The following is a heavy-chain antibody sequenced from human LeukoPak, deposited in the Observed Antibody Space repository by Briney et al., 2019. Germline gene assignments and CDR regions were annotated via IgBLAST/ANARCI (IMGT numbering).Heavy chain of an antibody. CDR1: GTSFSSYY. CDR2: VNHSGYT. D-gene: IGHD4-17*01. CDR3: ARMTTGHDF. J-gene: IGHJ4*02. V-gene: IGHV4-34*01. Sequence: PSETLSLTCPVSGTSFSSYYWSWIRQPPGKGLEWIGEVNHSGYTNDNPSLKSRVTISVDTSKNQFSLRLRSVTAADTAVYFCARMTTGHDFWGQGTLVTVSS.